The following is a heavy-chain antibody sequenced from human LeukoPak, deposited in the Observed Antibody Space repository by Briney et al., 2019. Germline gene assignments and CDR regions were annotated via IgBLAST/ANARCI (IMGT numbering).Heavy chain of an antibody. J-gene: IGHJ5*02. D-gene: IGHD5-18*01. CDR3: ARDSSGYSYGYFWFDP. CDR1: GGTFSSYA. Sequence: ASVRVSCKASGGTFSSYAISWVRQAPGQGLKWMGGIIPIFGTANYAQKFQGRVTITADESTSTAYMELSSLRSEDTAVYYCARDSSGYSYGYFWFDPWGQGTLVTVSS. CDR2: IIPIFGTA. V-gene: IGHV1-69*13.